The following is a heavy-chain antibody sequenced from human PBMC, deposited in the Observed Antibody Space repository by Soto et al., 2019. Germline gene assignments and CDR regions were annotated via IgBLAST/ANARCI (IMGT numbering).Heavy chain of an antibody. CDR1: GNTFTSYY. V-gene: IGHV1-46*01. CDR3: ARTLYGDNVDY. Sequence: GASVKVSCKASGNTFTSYYMHWVRQAHAQGLEWMGRMCPSDGSISYAERFQGRVTMTRNTSISTAYMELSSLRSEDTAVYYCARTLYGDNVDYWGQGTLVTVSS. D-gene: IGHD4-17*01. CDR2: MCPSDGSI. J-gene: IGHJ4*02.